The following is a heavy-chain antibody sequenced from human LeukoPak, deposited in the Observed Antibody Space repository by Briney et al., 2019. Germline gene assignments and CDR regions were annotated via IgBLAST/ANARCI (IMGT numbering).Heavy chain of an antibody. CDR3: ARGAIFGGFFEPYYFDY. V-gene: IGHV3-53*01. Sequence: GGPLRLSCAASGFTVSSNYMSWVRQAPGKGLEWGSVIYSGGSTYYADSVKGRFTISRDNSKTTLYLQMNSLRAEDTAVYYCARGAIFGGFFEPYYFDYWGQGTLVTVSS. CDR2: IYSGGST. D-gene: IGHD3-3*01. J-gene: IGHJ4*02. CDR1: GFTVSSNY.